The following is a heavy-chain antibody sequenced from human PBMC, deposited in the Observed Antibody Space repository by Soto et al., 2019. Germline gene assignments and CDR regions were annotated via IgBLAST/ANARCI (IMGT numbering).Heavy chain of an antibody. CDR1: RGTSNTDT. CDR2: ITPIFGTA. D-gene: IGHD6-13*01. Sequence: VSVQGSRGTSNTDTLSWLRQGPGRGLEWMGGITPIFGTADYAPKFQARLTITAERSTKTVYMEMSSLRSEDTALYCCARRSIAALNHWLDLWGPGTLVTVSS. CDR3: ARRSIAALNHWLDL. J-gene: IGHJ5*02. V-gene: IGHV1-69*06.